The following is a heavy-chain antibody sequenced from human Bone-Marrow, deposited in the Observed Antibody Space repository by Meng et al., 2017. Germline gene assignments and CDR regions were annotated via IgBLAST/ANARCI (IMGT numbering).Heavy chain of an antibody. CDR1: GGSISSYY. Sequence: QVQLQESGTRLVKPSETLSLTCTVSGGSISSYYWSWIRQPPGKGLEWIGYIYYSGSTSYNPSLKSRVTISVDTSKNQFSLKLSSVTAADTAVYYCARYDSSGLDHWGQGTLVTVSS. CDR3: ARYDSSGLDH. D-gene: IGHD3-22*01. CDR2: IYYSGST. J-gene: IGHJ4*02. V-gene: IGHV4-59*08.